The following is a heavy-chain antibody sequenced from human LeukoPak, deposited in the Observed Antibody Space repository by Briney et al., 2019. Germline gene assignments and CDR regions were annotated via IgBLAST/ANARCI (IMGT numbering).Heavy chain of an antibody. V-gene: IGHV1-2*02. CDR2: INPNSGGT. CDR3: ARDLPRGYYDSSGYYF. D-gene: IGHD3-22*01. J-gene: IGHJ4*02. Sequence: ASVKVSCKASGYTFTGYYMHWVRQAPGQGLEWMGWINPNSGGTNYAQKFQGRVTMTRDTSISTAYMELSRLRSDDTAVYYCARDLPRGYYDSSGYYFGGQGTLVIVSS. CDR1: GYTFTGYY.